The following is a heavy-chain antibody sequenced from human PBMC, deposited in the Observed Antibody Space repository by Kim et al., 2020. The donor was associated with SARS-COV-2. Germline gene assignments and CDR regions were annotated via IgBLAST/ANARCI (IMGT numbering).Heavy chain of an antibody. J-gene: IGHJ5*02. CDR1: GGSISSYY. Sequence: SETLSLTCTVSGGSISSYYWSWIRQPPGKGLEWIGYIYYSGSTDYNPSLKSRVTISRDTSKNQFSLKLSSVTTAATAVYYCARGMFSGFNYTFDPLGQGT. D-gene: IGHD5-12*01. CDR2: IYYSGST. CDR3: ARGMFSGFNYTFDP. V-gene: IGHV4-59*01.